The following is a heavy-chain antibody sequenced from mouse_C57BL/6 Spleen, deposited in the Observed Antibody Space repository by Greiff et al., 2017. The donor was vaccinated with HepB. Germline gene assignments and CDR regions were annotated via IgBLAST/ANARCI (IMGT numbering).Heavy chain of an antibody. Sequence: EVQLQESGGGLVKPGGSLKLSCAASGFTFSDYGMHWVRQAPEKGLEWVAYISSGSSTIYYADTVKGRFTISRDNAKNTLFLQMTSLRSEDTAMYYCARGVLVPNAMDYWGQGTSVTVSS. CDR2: ISSGSSTI. CDR3: ARGVLVPNAMDY. CDR1: GFTFSDYG. D-gene: IGHD6-2*01. V-gene: IGHV5-17*01. J-gene: IGHJ4*01.